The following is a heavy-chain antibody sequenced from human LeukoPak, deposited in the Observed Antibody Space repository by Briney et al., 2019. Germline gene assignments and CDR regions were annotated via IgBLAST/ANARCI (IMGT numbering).Heavy chain of an antibody. CDR3: ARVPHRGLNWFDP. CDR2: IIPIFGTA. J-gene: IGHJ5*02. D-gene: IGHD5/OR15-5a*01. Sequence: GASVKVSCKASGYTFTSYDINWVRQATGQGLEWMGGIIPIFGTANYAQKFQGRVTITTDESTSTAYMELSSLRSEDTAVYYCARVPHRGLNWFDPWGQGTLVTVSS. V-gene: IGHV1-69*05. CDR1: GYTFTSYD.